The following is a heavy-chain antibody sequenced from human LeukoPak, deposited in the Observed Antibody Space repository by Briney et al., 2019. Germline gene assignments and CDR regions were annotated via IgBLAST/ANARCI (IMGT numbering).Heavy chain of an antibody. CDR2: IYYSGST. J-gene: IGHJ5*02. CDR1: GGSISSYY. D-gene: IGHD1-1*01. Sequence: KPSETLSLTCTVSGGSISSYYWSWIRQPPGKGLEWIGYIYYSGSTNYNPSLKSRVTISVDTSKNQFSLKLSSVTAADTAVYYCARDGPGNRPPGPFDPWGQGTLVTVSS. V-gene: IGHV4-59*01. CDR3: ARDGPGNRPPGPFDP.